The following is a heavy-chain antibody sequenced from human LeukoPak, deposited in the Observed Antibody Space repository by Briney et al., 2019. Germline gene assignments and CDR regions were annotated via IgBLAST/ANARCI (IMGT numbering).Heavy chain of an antibody. CDR3: ATETCSNINCRPGDY. D-gene: IGHD2-2*01. Sequence: GGSLRLSCAASGFTVSDNYMSWVRQAPGKGLEWVSVFYSGGSTRYADSVKGRFTISRDNSKNTLYLQLNSLRAEDTAVYFCATETCSNINCRPGDYWGQGTLVTVSS. CDR2: FYSGGST. J-gene: IGHJ4*02. CDR1: GFTVSDNY. V-gene: IGHV3-66*01.